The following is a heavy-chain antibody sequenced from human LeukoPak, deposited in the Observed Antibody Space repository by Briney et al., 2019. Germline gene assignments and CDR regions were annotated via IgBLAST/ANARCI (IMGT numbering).Heavy chain of an antibody. CDR1: GGTFSSYT. D-gene: IGHD3-22*01. CDR3: AREAYYYDSSGYYFDY. Sequence: SVKVSCKASGGTFSSYTISWVRQAPGHGLEWMGRIIPILGIANYAQKLQGRVTITAEKCTSTGCMELSSLRSEDTAVYYCAREAYYYDSSGYYFDYWGQGTLVTVSS. V-gene: IGHV1-69*02. CDR2: IIPILGIA. J-gene: IGHJ4*02.